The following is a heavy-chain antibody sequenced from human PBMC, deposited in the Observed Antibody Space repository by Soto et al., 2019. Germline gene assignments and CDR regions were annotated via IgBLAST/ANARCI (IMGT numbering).Heavy chain of an antibody. J-gene: IGHJ3*02. D-gene: IGHD1-26*01. V-gene: IGHV5-10-1*01. CDR1: GYIFSHYW. CDR3: ARQKWAEALDI. CDR2: IDPTDSYK. Sequence: GASLKISCKGSGYIFSHYWISWVRQEPGKGLEWLGRIDPTDSYKDYSPSFPGHVTMSVDKSIRTAYLEWSSLKASDSAMYYCARQKWAEALDIWGQGTMVTVSS.